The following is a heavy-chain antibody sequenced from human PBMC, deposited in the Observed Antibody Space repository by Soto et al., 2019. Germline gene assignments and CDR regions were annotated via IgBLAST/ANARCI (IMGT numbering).Heavy chain of an antibody. CDR3: AKDLGLGVIAGYPHDC. CDR2: ISVSGANT. V-gene: IGHV3-23*01. CDR1: GFTFNNYA. D-gene: IGHD3-9*01. Sequence: GGSLRLSCAASGFTFNNYAMSWVRQAPGKGLEWVSTISVSGANTYYADSVKGRFTISRDDSKNTLYLQMNSLGAEDTAVYYCAKDLGLGVIAGYPHDCWGQGTLVTGS. J-gene: IGHJ4*02.